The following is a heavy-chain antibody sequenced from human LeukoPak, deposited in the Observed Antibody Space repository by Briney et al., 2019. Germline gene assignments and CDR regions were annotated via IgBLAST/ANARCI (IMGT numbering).Heavy chain of an antibody. CDR3: ARVPNTKAFDY. V-gene: IGHV1-18*04. J-gene: IGHJ4*02. CDR2: ISANNGEI. Sequence: ASVKVSCRASGYTFTNYGISWVRHAPGQGLEWMSWISANNGEIRYAQNFQDRVTMTTDTSTTTAYMELRSLRSDDTAVYYCARVPNTKAFDYWGQGTLVTVSS. CDR1: GYTFTNYG. D-gene: IGHD1-1*01.